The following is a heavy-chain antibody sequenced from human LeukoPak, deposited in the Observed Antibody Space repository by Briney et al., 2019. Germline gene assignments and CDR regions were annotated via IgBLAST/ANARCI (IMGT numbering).Heavy chain of an antibody. J-gene: IGHJ3*01. CDR3: ARGVVSRAAFDV. CDR2: IKGDGSEI. Sequence: GGSLRLSCAASGISFSTSWMSWVRQAPGKGPEWVAYIKGDGSEISYVDSVKGRFTISRDNAKNSLYLQMDSLRVEDTALYYCARGVVSRAAFDVWGQGTMVTVSS. CDR1: GISFSTSW. V-gene: IGHV3-7*05.